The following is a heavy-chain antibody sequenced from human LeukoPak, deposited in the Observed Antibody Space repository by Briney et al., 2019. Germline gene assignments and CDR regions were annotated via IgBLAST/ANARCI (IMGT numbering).Heavy chain of an antibody. CDR3: ARREYGSGSYHLVY. J-gene: IGHJ4*02. CDR1: GYTFTNYD. V-gene: IGHV1-8*01. CDR2: MNPNSGNT. D-gene: IGHD3-10*01. Sequence: ASVTVSFKASGYTFTNYDIHWVRPATGQGLDWMGWMNPNSGNTGCAQKFQGRVTMTTNTSISTAYMELSSLRSEDTAVYYCARREYGSGSYHLVYWGQGTLVTVSS.